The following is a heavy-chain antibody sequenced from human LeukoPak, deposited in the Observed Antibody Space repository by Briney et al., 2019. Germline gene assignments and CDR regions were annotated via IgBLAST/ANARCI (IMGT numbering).Heavy chain of an antibody. Sequence: ASVKVPCKASGYTFTSYYMHWVRQAPGQGLEWMGIINPSGGSTSYAQKFQGRVTMTRDTSTSTVYMELSSLRSEDTAVYYCARDLLDCSSTSCSHTYYYYYGTDVWGQGTTVTVSS. D-gene: IGHD2-2*01. V-gene: IGHV1-46*01. J-gene: IGHJ6*02. CDR2: INPSGGST. CDR3: ARDLLDCSSTSCSHTYYYYYGTDV. CDR1: GYTFTSYY.